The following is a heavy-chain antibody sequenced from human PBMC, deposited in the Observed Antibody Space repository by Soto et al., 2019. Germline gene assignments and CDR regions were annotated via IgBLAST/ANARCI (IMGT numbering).Heavy chain of an antibody. J-gene: IGHJ6*02. CDR3: ARDQGEGYDDVWSGAFKNGMDG. V-gene: IGHV3-7*05. Sequence: GGSLRLSCAASGFTFSSYWMSWVRQAPGKGLEWVANIKQDGSEKYYVDSVKGRFTISRDNAKNSLYLQMNSLRAEDTAVYYCARDQGEGYDDVWSGAFKNGMDGWGQGTTVTVSS. CDR2: IKQDGSEK. D-gene: IGHD3-3*01. CDR1: GFTFSSYW.